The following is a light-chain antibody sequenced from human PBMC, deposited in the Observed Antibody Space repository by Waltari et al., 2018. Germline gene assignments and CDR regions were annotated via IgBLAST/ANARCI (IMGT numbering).Light chain of an antibody. V-gene: IGKV1-5*01. CDR1: EAINKW. Sequence: DTQLSQFPSTLAASVGDRVTITCRAREAINKWLAWYQQKPGKAPKVLIYDASTLQSGVPSRFSGSGSGTEFTLTISSLQSEDFAVYYCQQYNNWPLTFGGGTKVEIK. J-gene: IGKJ4*01. CDR2: DAS. CDR3: QQYNNWPLT.